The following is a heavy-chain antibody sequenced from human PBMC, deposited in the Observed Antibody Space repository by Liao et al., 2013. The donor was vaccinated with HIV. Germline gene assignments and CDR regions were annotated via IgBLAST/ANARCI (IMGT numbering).Heavy chain of an antibody. CDR1: GGSFSGYY. V-gene: IGHV4-34*01. CDR2: INHSGST. CDR3: AREYCSSTSCRQGAFDI. D-gene: IGHD2-2*01. Sequence: QVQLQESGPGLLKPSETLSLTCAVYGGSFSGYYWSWIRQPPGKGLEWIGEINHSGSTNYNPSLKSRVTISIDTSKNQFSLKLSSVTAADTAVYYCAREYCSSTSCRQGAFDIWGQGTMVTVSS. J-gene: IGHJ3*02.